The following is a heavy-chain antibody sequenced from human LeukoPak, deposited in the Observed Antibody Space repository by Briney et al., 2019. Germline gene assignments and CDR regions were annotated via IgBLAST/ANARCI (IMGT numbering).Heavy chain of an antibody. D-gene: IGHD3-22*01. V-gene: IGHV3-53*01. CDR3: AREVRL. CDR2: IYSGGST. J-gene: IGHJ4*02. CDR1: GFTFSSYA. Sequence: GGSLRLSCAASGFTFSSYAMSWVRQAPGKGLEWVSVIYSGGSTYYADSVKGRFTISRDNSKNTLYLQMNSLRAEDTAVYYCAREVRLWGQGTLVTVSS.